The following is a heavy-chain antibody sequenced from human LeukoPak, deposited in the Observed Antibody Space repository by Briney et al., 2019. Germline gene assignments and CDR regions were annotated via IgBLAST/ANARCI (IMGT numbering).Heavy chain of an antibody. J-gene: IGHJ3*01. CDR3: VREKTAYYYDRSGFPEGAFDV. CDR1: GSSISSGGEY. CDR2: VYYSGST. Sequence: SETLSLTCTVSGSSISSGGEYWSWLRHLPGKGLEWIGYVYYSGSTYYNPSLESRITMSVDTTENQFSLKLTSVTAADTAVYYCVREKTAYYYDRSGFPEGAFDVWGQGTMVTVSS. D-gene: IGHD3-22*01. V-gene: IGHV4-31*03.